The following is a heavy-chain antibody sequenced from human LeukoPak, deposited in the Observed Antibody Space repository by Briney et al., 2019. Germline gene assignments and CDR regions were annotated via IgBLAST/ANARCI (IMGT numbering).Heavy chain of an antibody. Sequence: RPGGSLRLSCAASGFTFNYAWMSWVRQVPGKGLEWVGQTVGEIDGGTTDYATPVKGRFTISRDDSKSTLYLQMNSLKIEDTAVYYCTTDEDWNYARKDVWGQGATVIVSS. CDR2: TVGEIDGGTT. CDR3: TTDEDWNYARKDV. D-gene: IGHD1-7*01. V-gene: IGHV3-15*04. J-gene: IGHJ6*02. CDR1: GFTFNYAW.